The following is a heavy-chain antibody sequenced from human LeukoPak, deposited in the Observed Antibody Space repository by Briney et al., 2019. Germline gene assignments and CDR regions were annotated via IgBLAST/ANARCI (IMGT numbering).Heavy chain of an antibody. V-gene: IGHV4-4*07. CDR1: GGSISSYY. Sequence: SETLSLTCTVSGGSISSYYWSWIRQPAGKGLEWIGRIYTSGSTNYNPSLKSRVTMSVDTSKNQFSLKLSSVTAADTAVYYCARSRKVDSYYDILTGYYPYFDYWGQGTLVTVSS. J-gene: IGHJ4*02. CDR2: IYTSGST. D-gene: IGHD3-9*01. CDR3: ARSRKVDSYYDILTGYYPYFDY.